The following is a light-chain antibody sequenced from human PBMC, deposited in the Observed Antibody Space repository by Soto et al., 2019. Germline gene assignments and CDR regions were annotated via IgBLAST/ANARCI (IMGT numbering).Light chain of an antibody. Sequence: QSALAQPASVSGSPGQSITISCTGTSSDVGAYDFVSWYQQHPDKAPKLMIYEVSNRPSGVSYRFSGSKSVNTATLTISGLQAEDEADYYCSSYTTSSTRVFGTGTNVTVL. V-gene: IGLV2-14*03. CDR3: SSYTTSSTRV. J-gene: IGLJ1*01. CDR2: EVS. CDR1: SSDVGAYDF.